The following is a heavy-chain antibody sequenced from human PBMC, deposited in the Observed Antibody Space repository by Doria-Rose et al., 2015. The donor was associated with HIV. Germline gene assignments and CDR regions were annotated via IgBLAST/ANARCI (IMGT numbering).Heavy chain of an antibody. V-gene: IGHV2-26*01. CDR1: GVSLSSPGMG. J-gene: IGHJ4*02. CDR2: IFSDDER. Sequence: TLKESGPVLVKPTEALTLTCTVSGVSLSSPGMGVSWIRQPPGKALEWLANIFSDDERSYKTSLMSRLTISRGTSKSQVVLTMTDMDPVDTATYYCARIKSSRWYHKYYFDFWGQGTLVIVSA. CDR3: ARIKSSRWYHKYYFDF. D-gene: IGHD6-13*01.